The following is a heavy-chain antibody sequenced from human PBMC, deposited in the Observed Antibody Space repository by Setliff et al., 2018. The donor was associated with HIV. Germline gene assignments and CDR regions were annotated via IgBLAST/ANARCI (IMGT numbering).Heavy chain of an antibody. CDR2: MHHSGSA. V-gene: IGHV4-39*07. Sequence: KTSETLSLTCTVSGGSTSSSSNYWGWIRQPPGKGLEWIGNMHHSGSANYNPSLKSRLTISVDTSKNQFSLRLRSVTAADTAVYYCARGHGDYVWGSAFDYWGLGTLVTVSS. CDR3: ARGHGDYVWGSAFDY. D-gene: IGHD3-16*01. CDR1: GGSTSSSSNY. J-gene: IGHJ4*02.